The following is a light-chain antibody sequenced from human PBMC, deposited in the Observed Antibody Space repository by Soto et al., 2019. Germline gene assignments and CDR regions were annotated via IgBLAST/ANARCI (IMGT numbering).Light chain of an antibody. CDR1: QDITNY. Sequence: DIQMTQSPSSLSASVGDRVTISCQARQDITNYLNWYQQKPGKAPKLLIYDASNLETGVPSRFSGSGSGTHFSVTISSLQPEDIATYYCQQYDNVPFTFGQGTRLAMK. J-gene: IGKJ5*01. CDR2: DAS. V-gene: IGKV1-33*01. CDR3: QQYDNVPFT.